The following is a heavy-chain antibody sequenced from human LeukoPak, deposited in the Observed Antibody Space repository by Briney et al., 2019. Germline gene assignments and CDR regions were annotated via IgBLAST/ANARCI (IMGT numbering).Heavy chain of an antibody. CDR3: ARGGAHLRYFDWLFVNYFDY. Sequence: GGSLRLSCAASGFTFSSYWMSWVRQAPGKGLEWVANIKQDGSEKYYVDSVKGRFTISRDNAKNSLYLQMNSLRAEDTAVYYCARGGAHLRYFDWLFVNYFDYWGQGTLVTVSS. V-gene: IGHV3-7*01. CDR1: GFTFSSYW. D-gene: IGHD3-9*01. J-gene: IGHJ4*02. CDR2: IKQDGSEK.